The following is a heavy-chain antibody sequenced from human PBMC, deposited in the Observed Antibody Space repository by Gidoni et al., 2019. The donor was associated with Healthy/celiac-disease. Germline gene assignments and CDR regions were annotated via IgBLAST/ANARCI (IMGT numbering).Heavy chain of an antibody. V-gene: IGHV1-8*01. J-gene: IGHJ4*02. CDR3: ARGGTTVSTHFDY. CDR2: MNPNSGNT. Sequence: QVQLVQSGAAVKKPGASVKVSCKASGYTFTSYDINWVRQAPGQGVALMGWMNPNSGNTGYAQKFQGRVTMTRNTSISTAYMELSSLRSEDTAVYYCARGGTTVSTHFDYWGQGTLVTVSS. D-gene: IGHD4-17*01. CDR1: GYTFTSYD.